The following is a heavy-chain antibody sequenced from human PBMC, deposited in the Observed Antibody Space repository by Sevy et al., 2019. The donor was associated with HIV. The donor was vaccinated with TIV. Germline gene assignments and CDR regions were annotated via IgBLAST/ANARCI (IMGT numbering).Heavy chain of an antibody. J-gene: IGHJ3*02. V-gene: IGHV3-53*01. D-gene: IGHD3-22*01. CDR1: GFTVGSNY. CDR3: ARVSVYYYDSSGYYTTGNAFDI. Sequence: GRSLRLSCAASGFTVGSNYMSWVRQAPGKGLEWVSIIYSGVTTSYADSVKGRFTISRDSSKNTLYLQMNSLRAEDTAVYYCARVSVYYYDSSGYYTTGNAFDIWGQGTMVTVSS. CDR2: IYSGVTT.